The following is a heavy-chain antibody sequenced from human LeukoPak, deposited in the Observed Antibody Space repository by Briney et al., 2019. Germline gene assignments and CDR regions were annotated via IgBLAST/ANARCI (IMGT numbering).Heavy chain of an antibody. V-gene: IGHV1-2*02. CDR2: INPNSGGT. J-gene: IGHJ4*02. CDR3: ARPSSSHPLYFDY. Sequence: GASVKVSCKASGYTFTGYYMHWVRQAPGQGLEWMGWINPNSGGTNYAQKFQGRVTMTRDTSISTAYMELSRLRSDDTAVYYCARPSSSHPLYFDYWGQGTLVTVSS. CDR1: GYTFTGYY. D-gene: IGHD6-6*01.